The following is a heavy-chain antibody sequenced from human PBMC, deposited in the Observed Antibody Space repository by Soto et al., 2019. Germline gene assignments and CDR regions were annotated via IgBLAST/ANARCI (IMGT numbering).Heavy chain of an antibody. CDR3: ARHVDYGDYHTDY. J-gene: IGHJ4*02. V-gene: IGHV4-39*01. Sequence: QLQLQESGPELVKPSETLSLTCTVSGGSVSSSSYSWGWIRQPPGKGLEWIGSIYYSGSTYYNPSLKSRVTVSGDTSKSQFSLRLSSVTAADTAVYYCARHVDYGDYHTDYWGQGTLVTVSS. CDR2: IYYSGST. CDR1: GGSVSSSSYS. D-gene: IGHD4-17*01.